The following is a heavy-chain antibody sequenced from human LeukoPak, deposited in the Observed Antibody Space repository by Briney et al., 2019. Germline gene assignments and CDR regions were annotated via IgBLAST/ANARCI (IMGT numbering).Heavy chain of an antibody. V-gene: IGHV4-59*01. Sequence: SETLSLTCTVSGGSISSYYWSWIRQPPGKGLEWIGYIYYSGSTNYNPPLKSRVTISVDTSKNQFSLKLSSVTAADTAVYYCARGDCSSTSCYVPLLNRPYYFDYWGQGTLVTVSS. CDR2: IYYSGST. D-gene: IGHD2-2*01. CDR1: GGSISSYY. J-gene: IGHJ4*02. CDR3: ARGDCSSTSCYVPLLNRPYYFDY.